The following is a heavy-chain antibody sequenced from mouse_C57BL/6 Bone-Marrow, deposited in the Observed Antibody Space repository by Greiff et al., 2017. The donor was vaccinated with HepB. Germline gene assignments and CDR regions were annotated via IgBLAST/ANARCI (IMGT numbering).Heavy chain of an antibody. J-gene: IGHJ2*01. Sequence: EVKLMESGGGLVKPGGSLKLSCAASGFTFSDYGMHWVRQAPEKGLEWVAYISSGSSTIYYADTVKGRFTISRDNAKNTLFLQMTSLRSEDTAMYYCAILTGTFDYWGQGTTLTVSS. D-gene: IGHD4-1*01. CDR3: AILTGTFDY. CDR2: ISSGSSTI. V-gene: IGHV5-17*01. CDR1: GFTFSDYG.